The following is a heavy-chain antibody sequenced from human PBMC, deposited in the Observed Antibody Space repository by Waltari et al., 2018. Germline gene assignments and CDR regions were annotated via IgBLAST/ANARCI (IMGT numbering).Heavy chain of an antibody. CDR2: INHSGST. V-gene: IGHV4-34*01. CDR1: GGSFIGHY. CDR3: ARGRPDLYSSSAYVDY. D-gene: IGHD6-6*01. J-gene: IGHJ4*02. Sequence: QVQLQQWGAGLWKPSETLSLTCAVHGGSFIGHYRTCTRQPPGKGLEWIGEINHSGSTNYNPSLRSRVSLSVDTSKNQFSLKVISVTAADTAVYYCARGRPDLYSSSAYVDYWGQGALVTVSS.